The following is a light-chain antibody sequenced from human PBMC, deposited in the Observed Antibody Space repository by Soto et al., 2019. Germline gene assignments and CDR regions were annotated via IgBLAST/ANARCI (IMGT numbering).Light chain of an antibody. J-gene: IGKJ2*01. V-gene: IGKV1-39*01. Sequence: DIQMTQSPSSLSASVGDRVTITCRASQTVSSYLHWYQQKPGKAPKLLIYAASNLQSGVPSRFSGSGSGTDFTLTISSLQPEDFAVYYCQQSYSTPYTFGQGTKLEIK. CDR1: QTVSSY. CDR3: QQSYSTPYT. CDR2: AAS.